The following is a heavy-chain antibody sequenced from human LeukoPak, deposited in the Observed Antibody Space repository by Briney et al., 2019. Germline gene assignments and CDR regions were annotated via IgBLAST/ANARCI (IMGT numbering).Heavy chain of an antibody. CDR2: IYYSGST. CDR1: GGSISSYY. CDR3: ARMHEEAFDY. J-gene: IGHJ4*02. V-gene: IGHV4-59*01. Sequence: SETLSLTCTGSGGSISSYYWSWIRQPPGKGLEWIGYIYYSGSTNYNPSLKSRVTISVDTSKNQFSLKLSSVTAADTAVYYCARMHEEAFDYWGQGTLVTVSS.